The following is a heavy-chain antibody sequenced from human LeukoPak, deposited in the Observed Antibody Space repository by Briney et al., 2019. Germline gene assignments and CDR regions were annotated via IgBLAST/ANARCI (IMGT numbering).Heavy chain of an antibody. CDR1: GFIFNNYG. V-gene: IGHV3-23*01. Sequence: SGGSLRLSCAASGFIFNNYGLVWVRQAPGKGLEWVSAISNDGGGTTYADFVKGRFSVSRDNSKNTLFLQTNSLRAEDTALYYCAKGSSGYFFDLWGQGTLVTVSS. CDR3: AKGSSGYFFDL. CDR2: ISNDGGGT. J-gene: IGHJ4*02. D-gene: IGHD3-22*01.